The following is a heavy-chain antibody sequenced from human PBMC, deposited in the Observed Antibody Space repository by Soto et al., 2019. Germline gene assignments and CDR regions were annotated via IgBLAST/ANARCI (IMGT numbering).Heavy chain of an antibody. CDR1: GFTFSSYS. V-gene: IGHV3-21*01. J-gene: IGHJ4*02. CDR2: ISSSSSYI. Sequence: EVQLVESGGGLVKPGGSLRLSCAASGFTFSSYSMNWVRQAPGKGLEWVSSISSSSSYIYYADSVKGRFTISRDNAKNSLYLQMNSLRAEDTAVYYFARELNNWISGEGFDYWGQGTLVTVSS. D-gene: IGHD1-20*01. CDR3: ARELNNWISGEGFDY.